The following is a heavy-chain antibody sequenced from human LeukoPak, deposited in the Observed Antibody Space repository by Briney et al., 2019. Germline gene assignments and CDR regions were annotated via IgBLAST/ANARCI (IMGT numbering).Heavy chain of an antibody. CDR2: IYYSGST. V-gene: IGHV4-31*03. Sequence: SETLSLTCTVSGGSLSSGGYYWSWIRQHPGTGLEWLGYIYYSGSTYYNPSLKSRVTISVDTSKNQFSLKLSSVTAADTAVYYCAREAGVYATYGMDVWGQGTAVTVSS. CDR3: AREAGVYATYGMDV. J-gene: IGHJ6*02. D-gene: IGHD2-8*01. CDR1: GGSLSSGGYY.